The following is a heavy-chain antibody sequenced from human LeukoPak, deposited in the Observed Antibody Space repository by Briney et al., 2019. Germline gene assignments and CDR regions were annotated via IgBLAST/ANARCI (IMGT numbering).Heavy chain of an antibody. CDR2: IYYSGTT. J-gene: IGHJ4*02. CDR1: GGSISSSGYY. V-gene: IGHV4-31*03. D-gene: IGHD3-22*01. CDR3: AREDYYDSSGYLDY. Sequence: SETLSLTCTVSGGSISSSGYYWSWLRQHPGKGLEWIGYIYYSGTTYYNPSLKSRVTISVDTSKNQFSLKLFSVTAADTAVYYCAREDYYDSSGYLDYWGQGTLVTLSS.